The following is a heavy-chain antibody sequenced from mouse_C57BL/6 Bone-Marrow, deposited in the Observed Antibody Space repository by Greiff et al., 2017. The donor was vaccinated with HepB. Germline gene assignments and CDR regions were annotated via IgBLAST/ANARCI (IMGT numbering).Heavy chain of an antibody. J-gene: IGHJ4*01. V-gene: IGHV5-17*01. Sequence: DVKLVESGGGLVKPGGSLKLSCAASGFTFSDYGMHWVRQAPEKGLEWVAYISSGSSTIYYADTVKGRFTISRDNAKNTLFLQMTSLRSEDTAMYYCASPNYYGSTYYYAMDYWGQGTSVTVSS. CDR2: ISSGSSTI. D-gene: IGHD1-1*01. CDR1: GFTFSDYG. CDR3: ASPNYYGSTYYYAMDY.